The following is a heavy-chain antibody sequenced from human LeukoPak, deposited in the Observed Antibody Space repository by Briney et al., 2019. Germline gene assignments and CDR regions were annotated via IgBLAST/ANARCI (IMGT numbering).Heavy chain of an antibody. V-gene: IGHV1-18*01. D-gene: IGHD2-2*01. J-gene: IGHJ4*02. Sequence: GASVKVSCRASGYTFTSYGISWVRQAPGQGPEWMGWISAYNGDTNYAQKFQGRVTMTTDTSTSTAYMELRSLRSDDTAVFYCARGPQSVPDAAIWYWGQGTLVTVSS. CDR3: ARGPQSVPDAAIWY. CDR2: ISAYNGDT. CDR1: GYTFTSYG.